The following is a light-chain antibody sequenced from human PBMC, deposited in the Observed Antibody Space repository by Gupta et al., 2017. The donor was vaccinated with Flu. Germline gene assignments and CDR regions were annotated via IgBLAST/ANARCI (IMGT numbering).Light chain of an antibody. J-gene: IGLJ1*01. V-gene: IGLV2-14*01. CDR2: EVN. CDR1: SSDVGGYNY. CDR3: SSYTSSTPYV. Sequence: QSVLPQPASVSGSPGPSITISCAGTSSDVGGYNYVSWYQHHPGKAPNLMIYEVNKRSSVVSNRFSGSKSGNTASLTISGLQAEDEDYYYCSSYTSSTPYVFGTGTKVTVL.